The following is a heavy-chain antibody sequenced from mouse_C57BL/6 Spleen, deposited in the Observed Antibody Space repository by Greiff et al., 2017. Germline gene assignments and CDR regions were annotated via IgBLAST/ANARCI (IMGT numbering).Heavy chain of an antibody. J-gene: IGHJ4*01. D-gene: IGHD1-1*01. CDR2: IYPRDGST. V-gene: IGHV1-78*01. Sequence: QVQLQQSDAELVKPGASVKISCKVSGYTFTDHTIHWMKQRPEQGLEWIGYIYPRDGSTKYNEKFKGKATLTADKSSSTAYMQLNSLTSEDSAVYFCARDYYGSRGYYAMDYWGQGTSVTVSS. CDR1: GYTFTDHT. CDR3: ARDYYGSRGYYAMDY.